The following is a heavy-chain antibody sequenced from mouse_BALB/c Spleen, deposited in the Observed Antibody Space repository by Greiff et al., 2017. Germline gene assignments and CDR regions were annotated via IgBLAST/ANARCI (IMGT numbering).Heavy chain of an antibody. CDR1: GFTFSSYT. V-gene: IGHV5-12-2*01. CDR2: ISNGGGST. J-gene: IGHJ4*01. Sequence: EVQGVESGGGLVQPGGSLKLSCAASGFTFSSYTMSWVRQTPEKRLEWVAYISNGGGSTYYPDTVKGRFTISRDNAKNTLYLQMSSLKSEDTAMYYCARRDTMDYWGQGTSVTVSS. CDR3: ARRDTMDY.